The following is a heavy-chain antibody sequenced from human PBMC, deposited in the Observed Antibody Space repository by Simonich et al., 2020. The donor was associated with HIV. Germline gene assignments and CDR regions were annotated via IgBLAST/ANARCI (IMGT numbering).Heavy chain of an antibody. J-gene: IGHJ4*02. CDR1: GFTFDGYA. V-gene: IGHV3-9*01. CDR3: AKDKGAYYGSGSPVY. Sequence: EVQLVESGGGLVQPGRSLRLSCAASGFTFDGYAMHWVRQAPGKGLEWVLGVSWNSGSIGDADSVKGRFTISRDNAKNSLYLQMNSLRAEDTALYYCAKDKGAYYGSGSPVYWGQGTLVTVSS. D-gene: IGHD3-10*01. CDR2: VSWNSGSI.